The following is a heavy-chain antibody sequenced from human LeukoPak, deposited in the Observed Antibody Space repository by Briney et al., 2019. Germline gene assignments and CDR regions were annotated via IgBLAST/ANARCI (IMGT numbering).Heavy chain of an antibody. CDR1: GGSISSSSYY. D-gene: IGHD3-10*01. J-gene: IGHJ5*02. CDR3: ARGGRAYYYASGSYAWFDP. V-gene: IGHV4-39*07. Sequence: SETLSLTCTVSGGSISSSSYYWGWIRQPPGKGLEWIGSIYYSGSTYYNPSLKSRVTISVDTSKNQFSLKLSSVTAADTAVYYCARGGRAYYYASGSYAWFDPWGQGTLVTVSS. CDR2: IYYSGST.